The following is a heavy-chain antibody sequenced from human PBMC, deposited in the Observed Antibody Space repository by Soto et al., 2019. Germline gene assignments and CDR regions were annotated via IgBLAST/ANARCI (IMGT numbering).Heavy chain of an antibody. Sequence: EVQLLESGGGLVQPGGSLRLSCAASGFTFSSYAMSWVRQAPGKGLEWVSAISGSGGSTYYADSVKGRFTISRDNSKNELYLQMNSLRAEDTAVYYCAKGPIVVVTNNWFDPWGQGTLVTVSS. CDR2: ISGSGGST. J-gene: IGHJ5*02. CDR3: AKGPIVVVTNNWFDP. D-gene: IGHD2-21*02. V-gene: IGHV3-23*01. CDR1: GFTFSSYA.